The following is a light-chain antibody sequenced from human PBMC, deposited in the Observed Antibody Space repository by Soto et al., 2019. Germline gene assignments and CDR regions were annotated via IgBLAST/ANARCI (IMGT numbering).Light chain of an antibody. CDR1: QSVSSY. CDR3: QQRSNWLWT. CDR2: DAS. J-gene: IGKJ1*01. V-gene: IGKV3-11*01. Sequence: EIVFTQSPSTLSLSPGETATLSCRASQSVSSYLAWYQQKPGQAPRLLIYDASNRATGIPARFSGIGSGTDFTLTISSLEPEDFAVYYCQQRSNWLWTFGQGTKVDIK.